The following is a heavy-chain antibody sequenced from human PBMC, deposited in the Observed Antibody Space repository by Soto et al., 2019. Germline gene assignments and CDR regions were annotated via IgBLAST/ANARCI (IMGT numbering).Heavy chain of an antibody. D-gene: IGHD3-16*02. CDR3: ARGPPYYDYVWGSYRLDY. CDR1: GGSFSGYY. Sequence: PSETLSLTCAVYGGSFSGYYWSWIRQPPGKGLEWIGEINHSGSTNYNPSLKSRVTISVDTSKNQFSLKLSSVTAADTAVYYCARGPPYYDYVWGSYRLDYWGQGTLVTAPQ. J-gene: IGHJ4*02. CDR2: INHSGST. V-gene: IGHV4-34*01.